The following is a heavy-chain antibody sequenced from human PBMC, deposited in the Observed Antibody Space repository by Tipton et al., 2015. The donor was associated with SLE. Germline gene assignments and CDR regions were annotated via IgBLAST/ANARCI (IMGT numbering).Heavy chain of an antibody. CDR3: ARHGDSLMPPDY. J-gene: IGHJ4*02. CDR2: MFYSGST. V-gene: IGHV4-39*01. D-gene: IGHD2-2*01. CDR1: GGYISTGNFY. Sequence: LRLSCTVSGGYISTGNFYWGWFRQPPGKGLEWIGSMFYSGSTYYNPPLMSRVTMSLDTSKNQFSLKLSSVTAADTAVYYCARHGDSLMPPDYWGQGTLVTVSS.